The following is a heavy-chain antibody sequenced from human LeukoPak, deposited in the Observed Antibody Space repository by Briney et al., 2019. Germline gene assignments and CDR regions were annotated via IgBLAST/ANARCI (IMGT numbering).Heavy chain of an antibody. Sequence: GSLRPSCAASGFTFSSYGMHWVRQAPGKGLEWVALISSDGSNENYADSMKGRFTISRDNSKSTLYLQMNSLRAEDTAVYYCAKAFYSSGRTYFDYWGQGTLVTVSS. CDR1: GFTFSSYG. CDR2: ISSDGSNE. J-gene: IGHJ4*02. CDR3: AKAFYSSGRTYFDY. V-gene: IGHV3-30*18. D-gene: IGHD3-22*01.